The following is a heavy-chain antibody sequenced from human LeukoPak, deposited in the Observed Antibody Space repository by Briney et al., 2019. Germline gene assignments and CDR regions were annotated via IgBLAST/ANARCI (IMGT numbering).Heavy chain of an antibody. CDR3: ASRTPLSPPRPGDDRPNLSESDAFDI. J-gene: IGHJ3*02. CDR2: IIPILGIA. V-gene: IGHV1-69*04. D-gene: IGHD3-16*01. CDR1: GGTFSSYA. Sequence: GASVKVSCKASGGTFSSYAISWVRQAPGQGLEWMGRIIPILGIANYAQKFQGRVTITADKSTSTAYMELSSLRSEDTAVYYCASRTPLSPPRPGDDRPNLSESDAFDIWGQGTMVTVSS.